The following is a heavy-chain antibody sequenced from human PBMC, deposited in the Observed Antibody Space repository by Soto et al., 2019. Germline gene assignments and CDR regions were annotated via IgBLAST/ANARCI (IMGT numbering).Heavy chain of an antibody. J-gene: IGHJ4*02. D-gene: IGHD3-22*01. CDR1: GGSISSSSYY. V-gene: IGHV4-39*01. CDR2: IYYSGST. CDR3: ARPHYYDSSGYYYY. Sequence: SETLSLTCTVSGGSISSSSYYWGWIRQPPGKGLEWIGSIYYSGSTYYNPSLKSRVTISVDTSKNLFSLKLSYVTAADTAVYYCARPHYYDSSGYYYYWGQGTLVTVSS.